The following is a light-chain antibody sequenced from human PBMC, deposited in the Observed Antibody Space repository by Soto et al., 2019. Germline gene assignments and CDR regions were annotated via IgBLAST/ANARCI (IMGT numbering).Light chain of an antibody. CDR2: DAS. J-gene: IGKJ3*01. CDR3: QKHDGVPL. V-gene: IGKV1-33*01. Sequence: DIQMTQSPSSLSAAVGDRVTITCQASEDISNQLNWYQQTPGKAPHLLIYDASKLEAGVPSRFSGSGSGTFFTFTISGLQPEDFATYYCQKHDGVPLFGPETKVEMK. CDR1: EDISNQ.